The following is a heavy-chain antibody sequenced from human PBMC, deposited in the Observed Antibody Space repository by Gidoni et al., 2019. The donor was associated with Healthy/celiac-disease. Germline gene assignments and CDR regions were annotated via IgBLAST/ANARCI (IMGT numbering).Heavy chain of an antibody. CDR2: IIPIFGTA. D-gene: IGHD3-16*02. Sequence: QVQLVQSGAEVTKPGSSVKVSSKASGGTFSSYAISWVRQAPGQGLEWMGGIIPIFGTANYAQKFQGRVTITADESTSTAYRELSSLRSEDTAVYYCASDVMITFGGVIVEYFQHWGQGTLVTVSS. V-gene: IGHV1-69*01. J-gene: IGHJ1*01. CDR1: GGTFSSYA. CDR3: ASDVMITFGGVIVEYFQH.